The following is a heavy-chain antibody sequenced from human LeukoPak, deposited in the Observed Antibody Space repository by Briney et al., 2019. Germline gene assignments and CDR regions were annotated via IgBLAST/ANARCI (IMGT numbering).Heavy chain of an antibody. D-gene: IGHD3-22*01. J-gene: IGHJ6*02. V-gene: IGHV4-34*01. CDR2: INHSGST. Sequence: PSETLSLTCAVYGGSFSGYYWSWIRQPPGKGLEWIGEINHSGSTNYNPSLKSRVTISVDTSKNQFSLKLSSVTAADTAVYYCARAKDVHYYDSSGYLMDVWGQGTTVPVSS. CDR3: ARAKDVHYYDSSGYLMDV. CDR1: GGSFSGYY.